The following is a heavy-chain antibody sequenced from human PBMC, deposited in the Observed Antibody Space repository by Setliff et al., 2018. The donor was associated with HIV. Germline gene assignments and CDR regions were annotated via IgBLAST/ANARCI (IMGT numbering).Heavy chain of an antibody. J-gene: IGHJ5*02. D-gene: IGHD3-16*01. CDR1: GGSFSGYH. V-gene: IGHV4-34*01. CDR3: AKGRTDYVGWFAP. Sequence: SETLSLTCAVYGGSFSGYHWNWIRQFPGKGLEWIGEINHTGNTQYNPSLKSRVTMSEETSKNQFSLYLQMNGLRAEDTALYYCAKGRTDYVGWFAPWGQGTLVTVSS. CDR2: INHTGNT.